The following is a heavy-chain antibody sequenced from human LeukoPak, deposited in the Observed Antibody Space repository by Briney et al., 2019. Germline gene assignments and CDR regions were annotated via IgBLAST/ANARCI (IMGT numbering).Heavy chain of an antibody. CDR1: GGSFSDYY. J-gene: IGHJ4*02. CDR2: ISGSGATT. CDR3: VKDGSYYDFDY. V-gene: IGHV3-23*01. D-gene: IGHD1-26*01. Sequence: ETLSLTCAVYGGSFSDYYWSWVRQAPGKGLQWVSGISGSGATTYDADSVKGRFTISRDNSKNTVYLQMNSLRAEDTAIYYCVKDGSYYDFDYWGQGTLVTVSS.